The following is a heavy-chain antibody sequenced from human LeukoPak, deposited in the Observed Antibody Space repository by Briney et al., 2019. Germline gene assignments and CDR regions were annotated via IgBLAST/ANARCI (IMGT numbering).Heavy chain of an antibody. CDR1: GGSISSSSYY. CDR2: IYYSGST. Sequence: PSETLSLTCTVSGGSISSSSYYWGWIRQPPGKGLEWIGSIYYSGSTYYNPSLKSRVTISVDTSKNQFSLKLSSVTAADTAVYYCAAYYYDSSGYYGEYYFDYWGQGTLVTVSS. J-gene: IGHJ4*02. D-gene: IGHD3-22*01. CDR3: AAYYYDSSGYYGEYYFDY. V-gene: IGHV4-39*07.